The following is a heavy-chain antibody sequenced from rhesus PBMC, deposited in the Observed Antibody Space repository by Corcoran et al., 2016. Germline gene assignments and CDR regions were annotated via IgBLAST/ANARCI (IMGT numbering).Heavy chain of an antibody. CDR2: IRNNAKGGTA. J-gene: IGHJ4*01. CDR1: GFTFSDYY. Sequence: EVRLVESGGGLVQPGGSLRLSCAASGFTFSDYYMSWVRQAPGKGPELLGFIRNNAKGGTAEYAASVKGRFTISRDDSKSIASLKRNSLKTEDTAVYYCASSLPPLYGNYFDYWGQGVLVTVSS. D-gene: IGHD4-29*01. V-gene: IGHV3-116*02. CDR3: ASSLPPLYGNYFDY.